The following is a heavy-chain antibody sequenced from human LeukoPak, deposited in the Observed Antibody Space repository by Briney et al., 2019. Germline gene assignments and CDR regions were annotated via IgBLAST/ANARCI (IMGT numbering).Heavy chain of an antibody. Sequence: ASVKVSCKASGYTFTGYYMHWERQAPGQGLEWMGRINPNSGGTNYAQKFQGRVTMTRDTSISTAYMELSRLRSDDTAVYYCARGARYYYDSSGYYFRDFDYWGQGTLVTVSS. CDR3: ARGARYYYDSSGYYFRDFDY. V-gene: IGHV1-2*06. CDR2: INPNSGGT. D-gene: IGHD3-22*01. J-gene: IGHJ4*02. CDR1: GYTFTGYY.